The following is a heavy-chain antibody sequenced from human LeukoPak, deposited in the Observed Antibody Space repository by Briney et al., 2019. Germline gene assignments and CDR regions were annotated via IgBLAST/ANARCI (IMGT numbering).Heavy chain of an antibody. CDR1: GVSINSYY. V-gene: IGHV4-59*01. CDR3: ARGPARQYFDS. CDR2: IFYSGST. Sequence: SETLSLTCTVSGVSINSYYWSWIRQPPGKGLEWIGYIFYSGSTNYNPSLQSRVTISVDTSRNQFSLNLSSMTAAETAVYYCARGPARQYFDSWGRGTLVTVSS. J-gene: IGHJ4*02. D-gene: IGHD6-6*01.